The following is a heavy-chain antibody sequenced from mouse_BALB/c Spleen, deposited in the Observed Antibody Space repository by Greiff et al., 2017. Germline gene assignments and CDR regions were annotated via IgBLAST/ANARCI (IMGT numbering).Heavy chain of an antibody. Sequence: QLQESGPELEKPGASVKISCKASGYSFTGYNMNWVKQSNGKSLEWIGNIDPYYGGTSYNQKFKGKATLTVDKSSSTAYMQLKSLTSEDSAVYYCAKGGGNSWYFDVWGAGTTVTVSS. CDR3: AKGGGNSWYFDV. CDR2: IDPYYGGT. D-gene: IGHD2-1*01. CDR1: GYSFTGYN. V-gene: IGHV1-39*01. J-gene: IGHJ1*01.